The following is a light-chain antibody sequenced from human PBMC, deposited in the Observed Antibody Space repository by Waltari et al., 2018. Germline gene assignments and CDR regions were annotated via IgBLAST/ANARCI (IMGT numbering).Light chain of an antibody. CDR3: QQYSRYAT. CDR2: GAL. V-gene: IGKV1-5*03. CDR1: ATISQW. J-gene: IGKJ1*01. Sequence: DIQMTQSPSTLSAPVGARVPITCRASATISQWVAWYQQKPGSAPQLLIYGALILERGVPSRFSGDGSGREFTLTISNLQVDDVGTYYCQQYSRYATFGQGTRVEI.